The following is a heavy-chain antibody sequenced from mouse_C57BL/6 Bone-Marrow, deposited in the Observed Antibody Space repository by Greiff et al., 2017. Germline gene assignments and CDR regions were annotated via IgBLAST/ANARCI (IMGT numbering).Heavy chain of an antibody. V-gene: IGHV14-4*01. CDR1: GFNIKDDY. CDR3: TTWGDYGFDY. D-gene: IGHD2-4*01. Sequence: EVKLMESGAELVRPGASVKLSCTASGFNIKDDYMHWVKQRPEQGLEWIGWIDPENGDTEYASKFQGKATITADTSSNTAYLQLSSLTSEDTAVYYCTTWGDYGFDYWGQGTTLTVSS. J-gene: IGHJ2*01. CDR2: IDPENGDT.